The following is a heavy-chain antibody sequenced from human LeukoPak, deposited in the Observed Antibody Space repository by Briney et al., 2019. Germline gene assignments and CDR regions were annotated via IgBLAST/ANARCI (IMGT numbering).Heavy chain of an antibody. D-gene: IGHD4-23*01. CDR2: IIGSDDNT. V-gene: IGHV3-23*01. J-gene: IGHJ4*02. Sequence: GGSLRLSCAASGFTFSSYVMSWVRQAPGKGLEWVSTIIGSDDNTYYADSVKGRFTISRDSSKNTLYLQMNSLTAEDTAVYYCAKDILRWSFDYWGQGTLVTVSS. CDR3: AKDILRWSFDY. CDR1: GFTFSSYV.